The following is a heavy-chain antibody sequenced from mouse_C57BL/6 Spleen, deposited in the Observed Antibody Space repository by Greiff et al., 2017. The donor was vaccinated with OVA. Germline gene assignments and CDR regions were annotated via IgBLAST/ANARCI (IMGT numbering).Heavy chain of an antibody. V-gene: IGHV1-26*01. J-gene: IGHJ4*01. CDR3: ASGAMDY. CDR2: INPNNGGT. CDR1: GYTFTDYY. Sequence: VQLQQSGPELVKPGASVKISCKASGYTFTDYYMNWVKQSHGKSLEWIGDINPNNGGTRYNQKFKGKATLTVDKSSSTAYMELRSLTSEDSAVYYCASGAMDYWGQGTSVTVSS.